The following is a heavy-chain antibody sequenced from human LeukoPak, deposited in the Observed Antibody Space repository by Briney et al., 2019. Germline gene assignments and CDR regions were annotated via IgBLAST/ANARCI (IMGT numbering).Heavy chain of an antibody. J-gene: IGHJ3*02. D-gene: IGHD3-9*01. CDR3: ARDHGILTGYYGTDAFDI. CDR1: GGSISSYY. CDR2: IYTSGST. Sequence: PSETLSLTCTVSGGSISSYYWSWIRQPAGKGLEWIGRIYTSGSTNYNPSLKSRVTMSVDTSKNQFSLKLSSVTAADTAVYYCARDHGILTGYYGTDAFDIWGQGTMVTVSS. V-gene: IGHV4-4*07.